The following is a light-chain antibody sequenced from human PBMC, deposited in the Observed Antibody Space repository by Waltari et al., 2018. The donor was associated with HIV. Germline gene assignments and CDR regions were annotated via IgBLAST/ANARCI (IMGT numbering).Light chain of an antibody. Sequence: QSVLTQPPSASATPGQKVTISCPGSSSNIGSIAGICYQQLPGAAPKLLMYRNDQRPSGVPDRFSCYKSGTSASLAISGPRSEDEADYTCAKWDDSLSGVVFGGGTKLNVL. CDR3: AKWDDSLSGVV. V-gene: IGLV1-47*01. J-gene: IGLJ2*01. CDR1: SSNIGSIA. CDR2: RND.